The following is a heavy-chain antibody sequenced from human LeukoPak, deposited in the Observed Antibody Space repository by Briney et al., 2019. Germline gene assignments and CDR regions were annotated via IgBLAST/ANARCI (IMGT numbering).Heavy chain of an antibody. V-gene: IGHV3-66*04. J-gene: IGHJ4*02. CDR1: GFTVSSNY. Sequence: PGGSLRLSCAASGFTVSSNYMSWVRQAPGNGLEWVAVLYIAGSTKYADSVRGRFTISRDNFKNTLYLHMNSLRTEDTAAYYCARQGIDDSSGYYVYWGQGTLVTVSS. CDR3: ARQGIDDSSGYYVY. D-gene: IGHD3-22*01. CDR2: LYIAGST.